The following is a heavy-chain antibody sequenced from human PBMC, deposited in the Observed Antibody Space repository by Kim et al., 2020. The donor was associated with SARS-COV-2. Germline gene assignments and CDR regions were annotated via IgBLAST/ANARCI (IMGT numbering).Heavy chain of an antibody. V-gene: IGHV1-8*01. Sequence: QKFQGRVTMTRNTSISTAYMELSSLRSEDTAVYYCARWGSSWAKRYGMDVWGQGTTVTVSS. D-gene: IGHD6-13*01. J-gene: IGHJ6*02. CDR3: ARWGSSWAKRYGMDV.